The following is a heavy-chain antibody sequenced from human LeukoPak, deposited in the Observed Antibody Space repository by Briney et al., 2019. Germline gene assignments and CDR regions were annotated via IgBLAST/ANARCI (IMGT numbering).Heavy chain of an antibody. J-gene: IGHJ4*02. D-gene: IGHD2-21*02. CDR3: AKVGLVTAILEPFDY. CDR1: GFTFSSDA. V-gene: IGHV3-23*01. CDR2: ISGSGGST. Sequence: PGGSLRLSCAASGFTFSSDAMSWVRQAPGKGLEWVSAISGSGGSTYYADSVKGRFTISRDNSKNTLYLQMNSLRAEDTAVYYCAKVGLVTAILEPFDYWGQGTLVTVSS.